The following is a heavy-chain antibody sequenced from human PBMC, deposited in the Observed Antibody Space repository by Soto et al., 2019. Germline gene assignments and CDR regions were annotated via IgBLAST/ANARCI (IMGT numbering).Heavy chain of an antibody. Sequence: ASVKVSCKASGGTFSSYAISWVRQAPGQGLEWMGWIIPIFGTANYAQKFQGRVTITADESTSTAYMELSGLRSEDTAVYYCARGPPIVVVPAAIHPDYYYYGMDVWGQGTTVTVSS. CDR3: ARGPPIVVVPAAIHPDYYYYGMDV. J-gene: IGHJ6*02. CDR1: GGTFSSYA. CDR2: IIPIFGTA. D-gene: IGHD2-2*02. V-gene: IGHV1-69*13.